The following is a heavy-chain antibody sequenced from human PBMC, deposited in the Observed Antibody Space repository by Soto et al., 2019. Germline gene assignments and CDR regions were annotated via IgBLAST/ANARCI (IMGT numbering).Heavy chain of an antibody. Sequence: QVQLVQSGAEVEKPGASVKVSCKASGYTFTSYYFHWVRQAPGQGLEWMGLINPSGAYTSYARKFQGRIPLTSDTSTSTVYMELNSLRSEDTAVYYCASPILEFSSSSSLEYWGQGTLVTVSS. J-gene: IGHJ4*02. CDR1: GYTFTSYY. CDR2: INPSGAYT. V-gene: IGHV1-46*01. CDR3: ASPILEFSSSSSLEY. D-gene: IGHD6-6*01.